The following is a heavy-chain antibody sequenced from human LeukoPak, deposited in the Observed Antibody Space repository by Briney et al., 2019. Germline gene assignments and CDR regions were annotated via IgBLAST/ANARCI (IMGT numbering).Heavy chain of an antibody. V-gene: IGHV4-39*01. CDR2: IYYSGST. D-gene: IGHD3-10*01. CDR1: GGSISSSSYY. J-gene: IGHJ4*02. Sequence: SETLSLTCTVSGGSISSSSYYWGWIRQPPGKGLEWIGSIYYSGSTYYNPSLKSRVTTSVDTSKNQFSLKLSSVTAADTAVYYCARSWPGMTYFDYWGQGTLVTVSS. CDR3: ARSWPGMTYFDY.